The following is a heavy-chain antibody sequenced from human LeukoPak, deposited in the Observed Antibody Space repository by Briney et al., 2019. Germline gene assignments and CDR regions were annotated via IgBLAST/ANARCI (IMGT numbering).Heavy chain of an antibody. Sequence: VASVKVSCKASGYTFLDYYMHWVRQAPGQGLEWMGWINPNSGGTNYAQKFQGRVTMTRDTSIGTAYMELSRLRSDDTAVYYCARGGRVSNAFDIWGQGTMVTVSS. J-gene: IGHJ3*02. CDR3: ARGGRVSNAFDI. CDR2: INPNSGGT. D-gene: IGHD6-6*01. CDR1: GYTFLDYY. V-gene: IGHV1-2*02.